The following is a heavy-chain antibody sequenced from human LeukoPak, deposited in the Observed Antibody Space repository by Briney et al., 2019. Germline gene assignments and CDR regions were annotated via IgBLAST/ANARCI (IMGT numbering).Heavy chain of an antibody. CDR2: ISSGGII. Sequence: PGGSLRLSCAASGFTFSSYELYWVREAPGKGLEWVSYISSGGIIKYADSVKGQFTISRDDAKKSLYLQMNSLRAEDTAIYYCGAGRQFVGAFDIWGQETLVTVSS. CDR3: GAGRQFVGAFDI. D-gene: IGHD3-10*01. J-gene: IGHJ3*02. CDR1: GFTFSSYE. V-gene: IGHV3-48*03.